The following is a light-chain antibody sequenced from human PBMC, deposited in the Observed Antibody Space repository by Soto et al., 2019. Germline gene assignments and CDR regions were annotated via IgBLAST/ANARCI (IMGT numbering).Light chain of an antibody. Sequence: QSALTQPASVSGSPGQSITISCTVTSSDIGGYNYVSWYQQHPGKVPKLIIFEVSTRPSGVSNRFSGSKSGNTASLTISGLQADDEADYYCSSFTTSTTLYVFGTGTKVTVL. V-gene: IGLV2-14*01. CDR3: SSFTTSTTLYV. CDR1: SSDIGGYNY. CDR2: EVS. J-gene: IGLJ1*01.